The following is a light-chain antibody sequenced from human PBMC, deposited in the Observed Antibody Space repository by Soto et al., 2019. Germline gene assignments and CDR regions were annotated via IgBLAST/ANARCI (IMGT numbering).Light chain of an antibody. Sequence: QSALTQPASVSGSPGQSITISCTGTSSDVGAYNYVSWYQQHPGKAPKLMIYEVSNRPSGVSNRFSGSKSGNTASLTISGLQAEDEADYYCSSYTSSYTLEFGGGTKVTVL. CDR1: SSDVGAYNY. CDR2: EVS. V-gene: IGLV2-14*01. CDR3: SSYTSSYTLE. J-gene: IGLJ3*02.